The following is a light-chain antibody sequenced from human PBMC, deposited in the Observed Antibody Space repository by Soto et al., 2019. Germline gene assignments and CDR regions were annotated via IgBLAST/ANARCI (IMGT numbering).Light chain of an antibody. CDR3: QQSYNAPPYT. CDR1: QSISRY. CDR2: AAS. Sequence: DIQMTQSPSSLSASVGDRVTITCRASQSISRYLNWYQQKPGQAPKLLIYAASSLQSGVPPRFSGSASGTEFTLTISSLQPEDFATYYGQQSYNAPPYTFGQGTKLESK. V-gene: IGKV1-39*01. J-gene: IGKJ2*01.